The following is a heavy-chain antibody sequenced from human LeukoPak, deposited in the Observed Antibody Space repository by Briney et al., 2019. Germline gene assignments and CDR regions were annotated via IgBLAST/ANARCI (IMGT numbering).Heavy chain of an antibody. J-gene: IGHJ6*02. V-gene: IGHV3-21*01. CDR1: GSTFSSYS. CDR2: ISSSSSYI. D-gene: IGHD3-3*01. CDR3: ARVHYDFWSGYLGDNYYYYGMDV. Sequence: KSGGSLRLSCAASGSTFSSYSMNWVRQAPGKGLEWVSSISSSSSYIYYADSVKGRFTISRDNAKNSLYLQMNSLRAEDTAVYYCARVHYDFWSGYLGDNYYYYGMDVWGQGTTVTVSS.